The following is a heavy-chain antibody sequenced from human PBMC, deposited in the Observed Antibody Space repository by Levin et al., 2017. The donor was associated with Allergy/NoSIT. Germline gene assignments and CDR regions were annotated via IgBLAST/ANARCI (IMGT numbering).Heavy chain of an antibody. Sequence: KVSCKGSGYSFTSYWISWVRQMPGKGLEWMGRIDPSDSYTNYSPSFQGHVTISADKSISTAYLQWSSLKASDTAMYYCARLVGSGYYYYGMDVWGQGTTVTVSS. D-gene: IGHD6-19*01. CDR1: GYSFTSYW. CDR3: ARLVGSGYYYYGMDV. V-gene: IGHV5-10-1*01. CDR2: IDPSDSYT. J-gene: IGHJ6*02.